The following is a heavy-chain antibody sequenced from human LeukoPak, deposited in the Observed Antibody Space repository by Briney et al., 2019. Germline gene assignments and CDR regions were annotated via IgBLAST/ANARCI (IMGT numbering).Heavy chain of an antibody. J-gene: IGHJ4*02. CDR3: AHSALTMVRGVIPFDY. CDR2: IYWDDDK. V-gene: IGHV2-5*02. CDR1: GGSISSGDYY. D-gene: IGHD3-10*01. Sequence: QTLSLTCTVSGGSISSGDYYWGWIRQLPGKALEWLALIYWDDDKRYSPSLKSRLTITKDTSKNQVVLTMTNMDPVDTATYYCAHSALTMVRGVIPFDYWGQGTLVTVSS.